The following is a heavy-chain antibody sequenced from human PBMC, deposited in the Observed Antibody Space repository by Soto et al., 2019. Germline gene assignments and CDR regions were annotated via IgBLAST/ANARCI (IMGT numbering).Heavy chain of an antibody. Sequence: QVQLQESAPGLVKPSETLSLTCTVSGGSISSYCWSWIRQPPGKGMEWIGYIYYNGSTNYNPSLKSRVTISVDTSQNQCSLKRSSVTAANTAVYYCARYRPARASGYPLITPSYYYVMDVWGQGTTVTVSS. D-gene: IGHD5-12*01. CDR2: IYYNGST. V-gene: IGHV4-59*01. CDR3: ARYRPARASGYPLITPSYYYVMDV. CDR1: GGSISSYC. J-gene: IGHJ6*02.